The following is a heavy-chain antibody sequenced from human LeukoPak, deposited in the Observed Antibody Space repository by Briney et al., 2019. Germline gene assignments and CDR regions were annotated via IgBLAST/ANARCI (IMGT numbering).Heavy chain of an antibody. Sequence: ASVKVSCKASGYTFTSYAISWVRQAPGQGLEWMICISGYNGNTKYAQKVQGRVTMTTDTSTSTAYMELRSLRSDDTAVYYCARGYSYGSDYYYGMDVWGQGTTVTVSS. J-gene: IGHJ6*02. CDR3: ARGYSYGSDYYYGMDV. V-gene: IGHV1-18*01. D-gene: IGHD5-18*01. CDR1: GYTFTSYA. CDR2: ISGYNGNT.